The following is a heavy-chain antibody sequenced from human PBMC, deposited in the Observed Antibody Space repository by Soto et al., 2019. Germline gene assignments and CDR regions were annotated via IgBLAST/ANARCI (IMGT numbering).Heavy chain of an antibody. D-gene: IGHD3-10*01. CDR3: ARGRRYGSGSYLYYYYYMDV. J-gene: IGHJ6*03. V-gene: IGHV1-8*01. CDR2: MNPNSGNT. CDR1: GYTFTSYD. Sequence: GASVKVSCKASGYTFTSYDINWVRQATGQGLEWMGWMNPNSGNTGYAQKFQGRVTMTRNTSISTAYMELSSLRSEDTAVYYCARGRRYGSGSYLYYYYYMDVWGKGTTVTVSS.